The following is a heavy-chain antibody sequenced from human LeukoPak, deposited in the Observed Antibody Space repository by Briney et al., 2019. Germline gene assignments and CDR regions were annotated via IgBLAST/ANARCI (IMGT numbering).Heavy chain of an antibody. J-gene: IGHJ6*02. CDR3: ARVEGDYDYYYYGMDV. V-gene: IGHV1-18*01. D-gene: IGHD4-17*01. CDR1: GYTFTSYG. Sequence: ASVKVSCKASGYTFTSYGISWVRQAPGQGLEWMGWISAYNGNTNYAQKLQGRVTMTTDTSTSTAYMELRSLRPDDTAVYYCARVEGDYDYYYYGMDVWGQGTTVTVSS. CDR2: ISAYNGNT.